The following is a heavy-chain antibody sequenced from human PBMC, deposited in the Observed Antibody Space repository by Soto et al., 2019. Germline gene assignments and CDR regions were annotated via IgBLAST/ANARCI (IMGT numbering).Heavy chain of an antibody. CDR3: AGGITARPLGY. D-gene: IGHD1-20*01. CDR1: GGSISSGGYS. Sequence: SETLSLTCAVSGGSISSGGYSWSWIRQPPGKGLEWIGYIYHSGSTYYNPSLKSRVTISVDRSKNQFSLRLSSVTAADTAVYYCAGGITARPLGYWGQGTLVTVSS. J-gene: IGHJ4*02. V-gene: IGHV4-30-2*01. CDR2: IYHSGST.